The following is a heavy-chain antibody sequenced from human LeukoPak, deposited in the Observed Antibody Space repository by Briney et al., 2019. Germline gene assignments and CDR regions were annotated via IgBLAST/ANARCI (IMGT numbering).Heavy chain of an antibody. D-gene: IGHD2-2*01. J-gene: IGHJ4*02. CDR2: IYHSGST. V-gene: IGHV4-38-2*02. CDR3: ARGIIDRNIVVVPAAGYYFDY. CDR1: GYSISSGYY. Sequence: SKTLSLTCTVSGYSISSGYYWGWIRQPPGKGLEWIGSIYHSGSTYYNPSLKSRVTISVDTSKNQFSLKLSSVTAADTAVYYCARGIIDRNIVVVPAAGYYFDYWGQGTLVTVSS.